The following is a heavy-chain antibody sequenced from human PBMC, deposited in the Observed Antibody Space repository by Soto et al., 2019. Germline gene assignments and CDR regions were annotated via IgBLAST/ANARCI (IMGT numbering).Heavy chain of an antibody. CDR1: VFTFITYA. J-gene: IGHJ6*02. D-gene: IGHD6-6*01. CDR3: AKSGGYSASSAAHYAMDV. Sequence: GWSLRLACASSVFTFITYAMSWVRQAPGKALEWVSTISGSGGSTYYADSVKGRFTISRDKSKNTLFLQMNSLGAEDTAVYYSAKSGGYSASSAAHYAMDVWSQGTTVTVSS. CDR2: ISGSGGST. V-gene: IGHV3-23*01.